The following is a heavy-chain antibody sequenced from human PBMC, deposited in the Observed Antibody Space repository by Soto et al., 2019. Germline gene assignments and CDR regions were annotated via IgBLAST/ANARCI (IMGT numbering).Heavy chain of an antibody. J-gene: IGHJ4*02. D-gene: IGHD3-10*01. Sequence: GGSLRLSCAASGFTFSSYSMNWVRQAPGKGLEWVSYISSSSSTIYYADSVKGRFTISRDNAKNSLYLQMNSLRAEDTAVYYCARDRNGYGSGSYYPANYWGQGTLVTVSS. CDR1: GFTFSSYS. V-gene: IGHV3-48*01. CDR3: ARDRNGYGSGSYYPANY. CDR2: ISSSSSTI.